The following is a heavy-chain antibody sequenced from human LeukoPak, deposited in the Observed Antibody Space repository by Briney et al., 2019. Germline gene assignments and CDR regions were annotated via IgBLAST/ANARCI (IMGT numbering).Heavy chain of an antibody. D-gene: IGHD2-15*01. CDR3: ARATRLRGLLNYYYYGMDV. CDR1: GDSVSSNSAA. CDR2: TYYRSKWYN. J-gene: IGHJ6*02. Sequence: SQTLSLTCAISGDSVSSNSAAWNWIRQSPSRGLEWLGRTYYRSKWYNDYAVSVKSRITINPDTSKNQFSLQLNSVTSEDTAVYYCARATRLRGLLNYYYYGMDVWGQGTTVTVSS. V-gene: IGHV6-1*01.